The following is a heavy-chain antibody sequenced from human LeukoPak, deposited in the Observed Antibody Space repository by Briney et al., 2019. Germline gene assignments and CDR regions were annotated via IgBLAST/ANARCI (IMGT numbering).Heavy chain of an antibody. D-gene: IGHD6-6*01. CDR1: GYSINSAYY. CDR2: MYHSGST. J-gene: IGHJ4*02. V-gene: IGHV4-38-2*02. CDR3: ARVSVEYSSSSFGY. Sequence: SETLSLTCTVSGYSINSAYYWGWIRQPPGKGLEWIGSMYHSGSTYYNPSLQSRVTISVDTSKNQFSLKLSSVTAADTAVYYCARVSVEYSSSSFGYWGQGTLVTVSS.